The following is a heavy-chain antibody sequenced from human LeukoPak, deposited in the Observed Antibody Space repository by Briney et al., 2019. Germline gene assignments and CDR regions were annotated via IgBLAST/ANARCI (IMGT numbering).Heavy chain of an antibody. CDR3: AKDRWIQLWSSGYFDY. Sequence: GGSLRPSCAASGFTFSSYGMHWVRQAPGKGLEWVSAISGSGGSTYYADSVKGRFTISRDNSKNTLYLQMNSLRAEDTAVYYCAKDRWIQLWSSGYFDYWGQGTLVTVSS. V-gene: IGHV3-23*01. CDR2: ISGSGGST. CDR1: GFTFSSYG. J-gene: IGHJ4*02. D-gene: IGHD5-18*01.